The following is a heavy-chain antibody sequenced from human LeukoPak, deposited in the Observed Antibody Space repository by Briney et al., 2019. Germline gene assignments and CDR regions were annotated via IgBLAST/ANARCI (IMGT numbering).Heavy chain of an antibody. V-gene: IGHV4-34*01. CDR3: ARVIDYDISGYYLGY. CDR2: LNDSGST. Sequence: SETLSLTCAVYGGSFSGYYWSWIRQPPGKGLEWIGELNDSGSTSCSPSLKSRVSISVDTSKNQFSLKLSSVTAADTAVYYCARVIDYDISGYYLGYWGQGNRVTVSS. D-gene: IGHD3-22*01. CDR1: GGSFSGYY. J-gene: IGHJ4*02.